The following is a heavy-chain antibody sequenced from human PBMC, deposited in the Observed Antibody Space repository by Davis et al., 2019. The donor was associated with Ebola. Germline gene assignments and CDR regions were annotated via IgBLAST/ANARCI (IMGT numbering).Heavy chain of an antibody. CDR2: ISGSGGST. D-gene: IGHD1-26*01. Sequence: GESLKISCAASGFTFSSYAMSWVRQAPGKGLEWVSAISGSGGSTYYADSVKGRFTISRDNSKNTLYPQMNSLRAEDTAVYYCARDLSGVGDKDWGQGTLVTVSS. CDR1: GFTFSSYA. V-gene: IGHV3-23*01. CDR3: ARDLSGVGDKD. J-gene: IGHJ4*02.